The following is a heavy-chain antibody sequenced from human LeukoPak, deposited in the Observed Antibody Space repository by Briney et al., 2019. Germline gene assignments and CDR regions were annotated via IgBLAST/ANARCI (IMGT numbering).Heavy chain of an antibody. CDR3: AKGYYYDSSGYSNDAFDI. CDR1: GFTFDDYA. J-gene: IGHJ3*02. Sequence: PGRSLRLSCAASGFTFDDYAMHWVRHAPGKGLEWVSGISWNSGSIGYADSVKGRFTISRDNAKNSLYLQMNSLRAEDMALYYCAKGYYYDSSGYSNDAFDIWGQGTMVTVSS. D-gene: IGHD3-22*01. CDR2: ISWNSGSI. V-gene: IGHV3-9*03.